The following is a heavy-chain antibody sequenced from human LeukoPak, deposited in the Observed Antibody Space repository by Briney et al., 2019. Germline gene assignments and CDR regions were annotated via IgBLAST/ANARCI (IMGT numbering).Heavy chain of an antibody. J-gene: IGHJ3*02. D-gene: IGHD6-13*01. CDR2: ISSSSSTI. CDR1: GFTFSSYS. CDR3: ARLASSWFGAFDI. Sequence: PGVSLRLSCAASGFTFSSYSMNWVRQAPGKGLEWVSYISSSSSTIYYADSVKGRFTISRDNAKNSLYLQMNSLRDEDTAVYYCARLASSWFGAFDIWGQGTMVTVSS. V-gene: IGHV3-48*02.